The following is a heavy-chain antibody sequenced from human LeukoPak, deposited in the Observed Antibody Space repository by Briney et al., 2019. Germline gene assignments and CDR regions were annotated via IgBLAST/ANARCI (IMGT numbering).Heavy chain of an antibody. CDR1: GYTFTSYD. D-gene: IGHD6-19*01. CDR3: ARGLKTYSSGWSRPLGY. V-gene: IGHV1-8*01. CDR2: MNPNSGNT. Sequence: ASVKVSRKASGYTFTSYDINWVRQATGQGLEWMGWMNPNSGNTGYAQKFQGRVTMTRNTSISTAYMELSSLRSEDTAVYYCARGLKTYSSGWSRPLGYWGQGTLVTVSS. J-gene: IGHJ4*02.